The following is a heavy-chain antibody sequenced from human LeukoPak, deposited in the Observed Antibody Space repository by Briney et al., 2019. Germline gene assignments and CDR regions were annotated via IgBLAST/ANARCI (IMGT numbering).Heavy chain of an antibody. CDR3: ASFHCTNGVCYNDY. D-gene: IGHD2-8*01. CDR1: GYTFTSYG. J-gene: IGHJ4*02. Sequence: EASVKVSCKASGYTFTSYGISWVRQAPGQGLEWMGWISAYNGNTNYAQKLQGRVTMTRDTSTSTVYMELSSLRSEDTAVYYCASFHCTNGVCYNDYWGQGTLVTVSS. V-gene: IGHV1-18*01. CDR2: ISAYNGNT.